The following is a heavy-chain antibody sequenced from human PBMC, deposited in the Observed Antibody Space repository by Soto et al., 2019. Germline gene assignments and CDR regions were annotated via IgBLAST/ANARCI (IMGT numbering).Heavy chain of an antibody. CDR2: IWYDGSNK. CDR1: GFTFSSYG. Sequence: QVQLVESGGGVVQPGRSLRLSCAASGFTFSSYGMHWVRRAPGKGLEWVAVIWYDGSNKYYADSVKGRFTISRDNSKNTLYLQMNSLRAEDTAVYYCARDVPDGSYDSTGFDPWGQGTLVTVSS. D-gene: IGHD3-22*01. J-gene: IGHJ5*02. V-gene: IGHV3-33*01. CDR3: ARDVPDGSYDSTGFDP.